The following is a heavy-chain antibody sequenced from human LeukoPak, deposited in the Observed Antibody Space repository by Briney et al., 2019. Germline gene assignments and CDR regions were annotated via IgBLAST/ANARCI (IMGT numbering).Heavy chain of an antibody. Sequence: GGSLRLSCAASGFIFSSYWIHWVRQAPGKGLVWVSRINPDGSSTTYADSVRGRFTISRDTSKNTLYLQMNSLRAEDTAVYYCASWPGGWYGEDSWGQGTLVTVSS. J-gene: IGHJ4*02. CDR2: INPDGSST. CDR1: GFIFSSYW. CDR3: ASWPGGWYGEDS. D-gene: IGHD6-19*01. V-gene: IGHV3-74*01.